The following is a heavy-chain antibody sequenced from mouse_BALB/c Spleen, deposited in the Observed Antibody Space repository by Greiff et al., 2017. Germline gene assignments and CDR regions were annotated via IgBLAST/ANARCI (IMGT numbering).Heavy chain of an antibody. CDR2: INPSTGYT. D-gene: IGHD2-13*01. Sequence: QVQLKQSGAELAKPGASVKMSCKASGYTFTSYWMHWVKQRPGQGLEWIGYINPSTGYTEYNQKFKDKATLTADKSSSTAYMQLSSLTSEDSAVYYCARGTNAMDYWGQGTSVTVSS. V-gene: IGHV1-7*01. CDR3: ARGTNAMDY. J-gene: IGHJ4*01. CDR1: GYTFTSYW.